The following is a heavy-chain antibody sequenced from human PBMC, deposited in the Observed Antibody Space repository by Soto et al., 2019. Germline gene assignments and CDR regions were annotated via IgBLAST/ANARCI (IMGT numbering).Heavy chain of an antibody. CDR2: ISAYNGNT. D-gene: IGHD3-16*02. Sequence: ASVKVSCKASGYTFTSYGISCVRQAPGQGLEWMGWISAYNGNTNYAQKLQGRVTMTTDTSTSTAYMELRSLRSDDTAVYYCARAITFRGVIVPGSMDVWGKGTTVTVSS. V-gene: IGHV1-18*01. CDR3: ARAITFRGVIVPGSMDV. CDR1: GYTFTSYG. J-gene: IGHJ6*03.